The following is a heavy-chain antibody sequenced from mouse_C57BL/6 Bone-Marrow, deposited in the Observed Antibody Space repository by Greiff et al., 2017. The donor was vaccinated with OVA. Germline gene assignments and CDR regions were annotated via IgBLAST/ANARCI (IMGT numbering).Heavy chain of an antibody. CDR3: ARRRDYYAMDY. V-gene: IGHV1-81*01. Sequence: VKLQQSGAELARPGASVTLSCKASGYTFTSYGISWVKQRTGQGLEWIGEIYPRSGNTYYNEKFKGKATLTADKSSSTAYMELRSLTSEDSAVYVCARRRDYYAMDYWGQGTSVTVSS. J-gene: IGHJ4*01. CDR2: IYPRSGNT. CDR1: GYTFTSYG.